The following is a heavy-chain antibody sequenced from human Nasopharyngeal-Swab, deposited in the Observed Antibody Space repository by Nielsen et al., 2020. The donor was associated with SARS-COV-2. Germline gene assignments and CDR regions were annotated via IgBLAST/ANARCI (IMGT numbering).Heavy chain of an antibody. CDR2: MNPNSGNT. Sequence: ASVKVSCKASGYTFTSYDINWVRQATGQGLEWMGWMNPNSGNTGYAQKFQGRVTMTRNTSISTAYMELSSLRSEDTAVYYCARGFVWLGAEMVDYWGQGTVVTVSS. J-gene: IGHJ4*02. V-gene: IGHV1-8*01. CDR1: GYTFTSYD. D-gene: IGHD6-19*01. CDR3: ARGFVWLGAEMVDY.